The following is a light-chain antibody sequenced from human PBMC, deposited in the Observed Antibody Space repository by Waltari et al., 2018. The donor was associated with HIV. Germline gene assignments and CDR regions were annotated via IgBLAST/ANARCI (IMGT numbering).Light chain of an antibody. CDR1: RTASRFYQH. CDR3: ASNRLDSTLV. Sequence: QSALTQPASVSGFPGQTINISCTGLRTASRFYQHVSWYQQHPGSVPRLIIYDIYSRPSGISDHFSGSRSGDSASLTISGLQSGDEAHYFCASNRLDSTLVFGGGTKLTIL. V-gene: IGLV2-14*03. J-gene: IGLJ2*01. CDR2: DIY.